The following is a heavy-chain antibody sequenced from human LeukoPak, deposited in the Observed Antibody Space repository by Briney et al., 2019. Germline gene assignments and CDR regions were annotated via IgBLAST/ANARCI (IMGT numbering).Heavy chain of an antibody. D-gene: IGHD6-13*01. CDR2: IWYDGSNK. Sequence: GRSLRLSCAASGFTFSSYGMHWVRQAPGKGLEWVAVIWYDGSNKYYADSVKGRFTISRDNSKNTLYLQMNSLRAEDTAVYYCAREPGYSVPFDYWGQGTLVTVPS. V-gene: IGHV3-33*01. CDR3: AREPGYSVPFDY. CDR1: GFTFSSYG. J-gene: IGHJ4*02.